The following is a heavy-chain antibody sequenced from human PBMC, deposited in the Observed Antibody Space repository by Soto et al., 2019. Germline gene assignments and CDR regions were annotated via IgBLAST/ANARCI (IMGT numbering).Heavy chain of an antibody. J-gene: IGHJ6*02. CDR3: AKDFKVSGSHYGTLNYYYGMDV. Sequence: QVQLVESGGGAVQPGRSLRLSCAASGFTFSTYGMQWVRQAPGKGLGWVAVISYDGYLKYYVDAVKGRFTVARDNSKNTLFLEMNSLRVEDTAVYFCAKDFKVSGSHYGTLNYYYGMDVWGQGTTVTVSS. CDR1: GFTFSTYG. V-gene: IGHV3-30*18. D-gene: IGHD3-10*01. CDR2: ISYDGYLK.